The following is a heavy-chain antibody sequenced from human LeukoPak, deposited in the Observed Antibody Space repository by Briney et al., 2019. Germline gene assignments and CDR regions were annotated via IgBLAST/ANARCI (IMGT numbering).Heavy chain of an antibody. CDR1: GFIFSNYW. V-gene: IGHV3-74*03. J-gene: IGHJ4*02. CDR2: VNNDGSST. CDR3: AKGGLRVTDY. D-gene: IGHD5/OR15-5a*01. Sequence: QPGGSLRLSCAASGFIFSNYWMHWVRQAPGKGMVWVSRVNNDGSSTTYADSVKGRFTISRDNAKNTLYLQMNSLRAEDTAAYYCAKGGLRVTDYWGQGTLVTVSS.